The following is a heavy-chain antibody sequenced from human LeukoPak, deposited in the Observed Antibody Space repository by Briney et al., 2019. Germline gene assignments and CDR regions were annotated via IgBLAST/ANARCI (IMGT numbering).Heavy chain of an antibody. Sequence: SETLSLTCAVYGGSFSGCYWSWIRQPPGKGLEWIGEINHSGSTNYNPSLKSRVTISVDTSKNQFSLKLSSVTAAGTAVYYCARGSYGSGSYWVDYWGQGTLVTVSS. CDR1: GGSFSGCY. J-gene: IGHJ4*02. CDR2: INHSGST. D-gene: IGHD3-10*01. CDR3: ARGSYGSGSYWVDY. V-gene: IGHV4-34*01.